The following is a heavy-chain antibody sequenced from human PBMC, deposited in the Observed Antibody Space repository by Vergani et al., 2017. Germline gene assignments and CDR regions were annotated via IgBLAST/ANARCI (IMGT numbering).Heavy chain of an antibody. Sequence: QVQLVQSGTEVMKPGSSVKVSCKASGGTFSRYVINWVRQAPGQGLEWMGRVRPMFGKANYAQKFQGRVTITADESTSTSYMNLSSLMLDDTDVDYCAGDNTVAAATPRYYNGLDVWGQGTTVTVS. CDR1: GGTFSRYV. CDR2: VRPMFGKA. V-gene: IGHV1-69*15. D-gene: IGHD6-13*01. J-gene: IGHJ6*02. CDR3: AGDNTVAAATPRYYNGLDV.